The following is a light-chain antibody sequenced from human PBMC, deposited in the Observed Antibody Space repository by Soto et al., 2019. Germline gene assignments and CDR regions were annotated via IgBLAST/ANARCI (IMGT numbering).Light chain of an antibody. CDR3: QQYKSFSLT. CDR1: QSISSW. Sequence: DIQITHSPSTLSASVGDRVTITCRSSQSISSWLAWYQQKPGKAPKLLIYKTSNLESGVPSRFSGSGSGTEFSLTISSLQPDDFATYYCQQYKSFSLTLGGGTKVDIK. J-gene: IGKJ4*01. CDR2: KTS. V-gene: IGKV1-5*03.